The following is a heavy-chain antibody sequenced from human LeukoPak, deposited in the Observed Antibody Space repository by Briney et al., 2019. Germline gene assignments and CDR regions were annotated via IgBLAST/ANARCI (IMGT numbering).Heavy chain of an antibody. V-gene: IGHV3-66*01. CDR3: ARAPYSSSWYFDY. CDR1: GFTVSSSY. CDR2: IYSGGST. J-gene: IGHJ4*02. Sequence: GGSLRLSCAASGFTVSSSYMTWVRQAPGKGLEWVSVIYSGGSTHYAGSVKGRFTISRDNSKNTVYLQMNSLRAEDTAVYHCARAPYSSSWYFDYWGQGTLVTVSS. D-gene: IGHD6-13*01.